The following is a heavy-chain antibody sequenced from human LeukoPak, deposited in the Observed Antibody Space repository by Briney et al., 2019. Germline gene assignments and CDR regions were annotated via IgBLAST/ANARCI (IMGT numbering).Heavy chain of an antibody. CDR2: ISYDGSNK. J-gene: IGHJ4*02. CDR3: ARDEHY. CDR1: GFTFSTYA. V-gene: IGHV3-30-3*01. Sequence: PGGSLRLSCAASGFTFSTYAMHWVRQAPGKGLEWVAVISYDGSNKYYADSVKGRFTISRDTSKNTLYLQMNSLRAEDTAVYYCARDEHYWGQGTLVTVSS.